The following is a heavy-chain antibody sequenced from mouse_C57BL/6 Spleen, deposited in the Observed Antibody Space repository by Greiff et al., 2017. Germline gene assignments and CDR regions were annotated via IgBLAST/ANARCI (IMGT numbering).Heavy chain of an antibody. Sequence: QVQLQQPGAELVKPGASVKLSCKASGYTFTSYWMQWVKQRPGQGLEWIGEIDPSDSYTNSNQKFKGKATLTVDTSSSTAYMQLSSLTSEDSAVYYCARGELGRDWYFDVWGTGTTVTVSS. J-gene: IGHJ1*03. CDR2: IDPSDSYT. V-gene: IGHV1-50*01. CDR1: GYTFTSYW. CDR3: ARGELGRDWYFDV. D-gene: IGHD4-1*01.